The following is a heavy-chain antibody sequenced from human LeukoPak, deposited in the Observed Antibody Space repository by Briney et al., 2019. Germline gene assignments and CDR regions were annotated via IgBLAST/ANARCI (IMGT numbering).Heavy chain of an antibody. V-gene: IGHV3-15*01. Sequence: GGSLRLSCTASGFAFNNAWMSWVRQVPGKGLEWAGRIKSKANGGTTDHAAPVKGRFTISRDDSKSTLYLQMNSLKTEDTAVYYCTYYYDSSTYYHVDYWGQGTLVTVSS. J-gene: IGHJ4*02. D-gene: IGHD3-22*01. CDR1: GFAFNNAW. CDR3: TYYYDSSTYYHVDY. CDR2: IKSKANGGTT.